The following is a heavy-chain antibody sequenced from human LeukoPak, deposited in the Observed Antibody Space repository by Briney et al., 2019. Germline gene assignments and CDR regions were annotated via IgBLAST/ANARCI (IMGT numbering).Heavy chain of an antibody. D-gene: IGHD1-7*01. CDR2: IKEDGSDK. CDR3: GREIPGGTTSLDC. Sequence: GGPLRLSCAASGFTFSNYWMSWVRQAPGKGLEWVANIKEDGSDKNYVDSVRGRSTISRDNAKNALYLQMNSLRAEDTAVYYCGREIPGGTTSLDCWGQGTVVTVSS. J-gene: IGHJ4*02. CDR1: GFTFSNYW. V-gene: IGHV3-7*04.